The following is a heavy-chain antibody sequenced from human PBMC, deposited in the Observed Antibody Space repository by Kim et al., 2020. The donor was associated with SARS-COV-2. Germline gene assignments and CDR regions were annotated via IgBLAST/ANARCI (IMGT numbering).Heavy chain of an antibody. CDR3: ARDPAYGAFDY. D-gene: IGHD2-21*01. CDR2: IKPDGSGK. V-gene: IGHV3-7*03. Sequence: GGSLRLSCGASGFTFSSHWMTWVRQAPGKGLEWVAEIKPDGSGKYYVDSVKGRFTIYRDNPKNSVYLQMDSLGVDDTAVYYCARDPAYGAFDYWGQGTLGTVSS. J-gene: IGHJ4*02. CDR1: GFTFSSHW.